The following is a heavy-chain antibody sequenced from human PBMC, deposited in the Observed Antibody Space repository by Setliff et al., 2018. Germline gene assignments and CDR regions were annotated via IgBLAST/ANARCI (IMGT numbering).Heavy chain of an antibody. D-gene: IGHD3-10*01. V-gene: IGHV4-4*07. Sequence: SATLSLTCTVSGDSISNYYWNWIRQPAGKGLEWIGRIYVTESTKYNPSLKSRVTLSTDTSKNQFSLKLSSVTAADAALYYCAASRAYTGAVEEWFLPKTFDFWGQGSPVTVSS. CDR1: GDSISNYY. CDR2: IYVTEST. J-gene: IGHJ4*02. CDR3: AASRAYTGAVEEWFLPKTFDF.